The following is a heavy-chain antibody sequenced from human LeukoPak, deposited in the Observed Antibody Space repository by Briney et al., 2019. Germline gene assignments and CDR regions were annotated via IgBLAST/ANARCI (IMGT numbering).Heavy chain of an antibody. CDR1: GGSISTYY. CDR2: IYYSGST. V-gene: IGHV4-59*08. CDR3: ARQGLYDSSGYDAFDM. J-gene: IGHJ3*02. Sequence: SETLSLTCTVSGGSISTYYWSWIRQPPGKGLEWIGYIYYSGSTNYDPSLKSRVTISVDTSKNQFSLKLSSVTAADTAVYYCARQGLYDSSGYDAFDMWGQGTVVTVSS. D-gene: IGHD3-22*01.